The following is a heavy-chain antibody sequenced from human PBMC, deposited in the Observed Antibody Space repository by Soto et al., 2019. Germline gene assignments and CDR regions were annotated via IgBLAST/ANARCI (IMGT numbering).Heavy chain of an antibody. D-gene: IGHD6-6*01. J-gene: IGHJ3*02. V-gene: IGHV4-39*01. CDR1: GGSISSSSYY. CDR3: ARHRHDAFDI. Sequence: SETLSLTCTDSGGSISSSSYYWGWIRQPPGKGLEWIGSTYYSGSTYYNPSLKSRVTISVDTSKNQFSLKLSSVTAADTAVYYCARHRHDAFDIWGQGTMVTVSS. CDR2: TYYSGST.